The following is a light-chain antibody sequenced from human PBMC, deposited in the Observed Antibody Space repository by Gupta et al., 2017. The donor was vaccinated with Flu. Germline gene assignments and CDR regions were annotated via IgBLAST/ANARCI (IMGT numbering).Light chain of an antibody. CDR3: TAYTSLAALGV. CDR2: EVN. CDR1: SSDIGDYNW. V-gene: IGLV2-14*01. J-gene: IGLJ3*02. Sequence: QSALTQPASVSGSPGQTITISCTGTSSDIGDYNWVSWYQQYPGKAPKLIIYEVNNRPTGVSNRFSGSKSANTASLTISGLQAEDEAEYYCTAYTSLAALGVFGRGTKLTVL.